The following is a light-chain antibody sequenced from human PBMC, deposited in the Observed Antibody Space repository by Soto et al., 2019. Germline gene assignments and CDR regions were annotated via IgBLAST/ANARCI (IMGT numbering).Light chain of an antibody. Sequence: DIQLTQSPSLLSASVGDRVTITCRASQGISSYLAWYQQKPGKAPKLLIYAASTLQSGVPSRFSGSGSGTGFTLTISSLQPEDFATYYCQQLNSYRTFGQGTKVEIK. CDR1: QGISSY. J-gene: IGKJ1*01. CDR3: QQLNSYRT. CDR2: AAS. V-gene: IGKV1-9*01.